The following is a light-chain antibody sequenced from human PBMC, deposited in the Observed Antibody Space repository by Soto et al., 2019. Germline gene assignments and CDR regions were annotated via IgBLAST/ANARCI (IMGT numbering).Light chain of an antibody. J-gene: IGLJ3*02. CDR1: SGHSSYA. CDR3: QTWGTGLLV. V-gene: IGLV4-69*01. CDR2: LNSDGSH. Sequence: QPVLTQSPSASASLGASVKLTCTLSSGHSSYAIAWHQQQPEKGPRYLMKLNSDGSHSKGDGIPDRFSGSSSGAERYLTISSLQSEDEADYYCQTWGTGLLVFGGGTKLNVL.